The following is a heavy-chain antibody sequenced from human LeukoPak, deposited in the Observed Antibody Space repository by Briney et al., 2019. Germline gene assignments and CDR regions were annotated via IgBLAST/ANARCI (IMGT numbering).Heavy chain of an antibody. D-gene: IGHD6-6*01. CDR2: IYTSGST. J-gene: IGHJ5*02. V-gene: IGHV4-4*07. CDR1: GGSISSYY. CDR3: ARRGGSIAGENWFDP. Sequence: SETLSLTCAVSGGSISSYYWSWIRQPAGKGLEWIGRIYTSGSTNYNPSLKSRVTMSVDTSKNQFSLKLSSVTAADTAVYYCARRGGSIAGENWFDPWGQGTLVTVSS.